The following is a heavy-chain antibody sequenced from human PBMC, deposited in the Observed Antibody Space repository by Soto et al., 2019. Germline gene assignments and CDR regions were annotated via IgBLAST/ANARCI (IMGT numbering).Heavy chain of an antibody. CDR1: GGSISSYY. CDR2: IYYSGST. D-gene: IGHD4-17*01. CDR3: ASYDYGGAFDI. J-gene: IGHJ3*02. V-gene: IGHV4-59*01. Sequence: VQLQESGPGLVKPSETLSLTCTVSGGSISSYYWSWIRQPPGKGLEWIGYIYYSGSTNYNPSLKSRVTISVDTSKNQFSLKLSSVTAADTAVYYCASYDYGGAFDIWGQGTMVTVSS.